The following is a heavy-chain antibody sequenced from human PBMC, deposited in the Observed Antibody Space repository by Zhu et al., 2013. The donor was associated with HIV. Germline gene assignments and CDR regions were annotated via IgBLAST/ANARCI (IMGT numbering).Heavy chain of an antibody. CDR2: INPKSGAT. Sequence: QVQLQQSAAEVKKPGTSVRVSCETSSFTVNHMYVNWLRLVPGEGLEWLGWINPKSGATNSARRFHDRVTMTTNTSINTVYMELRGLLSDDTGIYFCASDLWEKALDVWGPGTVVTVSS. D-gene: IGHD1-26*01. CDR1: SFTVNHMY. J-gene: IGHJ3*01. CDR3: ASDLWEKALDV. V-gene: IGHV1-2*02.